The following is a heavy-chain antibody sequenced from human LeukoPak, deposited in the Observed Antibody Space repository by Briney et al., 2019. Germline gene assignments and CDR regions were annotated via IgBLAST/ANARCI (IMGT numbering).Heavy chain of an antibody. CDR3: AKGGMVPYYYYGMDV. V-gene: IGHV3-43*02. CDR2: ISGDGGST. CDR1: GFTFDDYA. J-gene: IGHJ6*04. D-gene: IGHD3-10*01. Sequence: GGSLRLSCAASGFTFDDYAMHWVRQAPGKGLEWVSLISGDGGSTYYADSVKGRFTISRDNSKNSLYLQMNSLRTEDTALYYCAKGGMVPYYYYGMDVWGEGTTVTVSS.